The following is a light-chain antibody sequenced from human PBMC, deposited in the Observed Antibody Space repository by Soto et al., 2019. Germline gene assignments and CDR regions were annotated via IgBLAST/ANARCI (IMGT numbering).Light chain of an antibody. CDR2: DVS. J-gene: IGLJ3*02. Sequence: QSALTQPASVSGSPGQSITISCTGTSSDIGGYNYVSWYQQHPGKAPKLMIFDVSNRPSGVSNRFSVSKSGNTASLTISGLQAEDEADYYCASYTSSNSWVFGGGTQLTVL. CDR3: ASYTSSNSWV. CDR1: SSDIGGYNY. V-gene: IGLV2-14*01.